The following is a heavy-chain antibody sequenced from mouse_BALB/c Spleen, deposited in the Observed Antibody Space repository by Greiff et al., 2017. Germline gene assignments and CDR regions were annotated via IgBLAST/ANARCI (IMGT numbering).Heavy chain of an antibody. D-gene: IGHD2-14*01. CDR3: TIGGYESFDY. CDR1: GYTFTSYY. CDR2: INPSNGGT. Sequence: VQLQQSGAELVKPGASVKLSCKASGYTFTSYYMYWVKQRPGQGLEWIGEINPSNGGTNFNEKFKSKATLTVDKSSSTAYMQLSSLTSEDSAVYYCTIGGYESFDYWGQGTTLTVSS. V-gene: IGHV1S16*01. J-gene: IGHJ2*01.